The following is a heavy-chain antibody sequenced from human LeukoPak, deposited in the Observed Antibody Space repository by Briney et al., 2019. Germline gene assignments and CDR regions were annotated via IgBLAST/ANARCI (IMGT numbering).Heavy chain of an antibody. Sequence: PGRSLRLSCAASGFTFSDYGLHWVRQAPGKGLEWVALICHDGSNKYYADSVMGRFTISRDNSKNTLYLQMNSLRAEDTAMYYCAKDGDAYTEFYYYYMDVWGKGTTVTVSS. CDR1: GFTFSDYG. CDR3: AKDGDAYTEFYYYYMDV. CDR2: ICHDGSNK. D-gene: IGHD5-24*01. V-gene: IGHV3-33*06. J-gene: IGHJ6*03.